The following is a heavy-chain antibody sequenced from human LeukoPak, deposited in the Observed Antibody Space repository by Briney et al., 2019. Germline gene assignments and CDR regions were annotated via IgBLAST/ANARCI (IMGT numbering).Heavy chain of an antibody. CDR2: INPNSGGT. CDR1: GYTFTGYY. Sequence: ASVKVSCKASGYTFTGYYMHWVRQAPGQGLEWMGWINPNSGGTNYAQKFQGRVTMTRDTSISTAYMELSRLRSDDTAVCYCARDRRSLAGSSSFYYYYGMDVWGQGTTVTVSS. J-gene: IGHJ6*02. V-gene: IGHV1-2*02. D-gene: IGHD6-13*01. CDR3: ARDRRSLAGSSSFYYYYGMDV.